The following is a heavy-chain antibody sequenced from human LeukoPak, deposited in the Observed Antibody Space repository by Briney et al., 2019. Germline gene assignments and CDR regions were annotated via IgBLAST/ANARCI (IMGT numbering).Heavy chain of an antibody. J-gene: IGHJ4*02. V-gene: IGHV1-18*01. CDR2: ISAYNGNT. CDR3: ARVLLVLRYFDWMIEGAFDY. CDR1: GYTFTSYG. D-gene: IGHD3-9*01. Sequence: GASVTVSCKASGYTFTSYGISWVRQAAGQGLAWMGWISAYNGNTNYAQKFQGRVTMTTDTSTSTAYMEVRSLRSDDTAVYYCARVLLVLRYFDWMIEGAFDYWGQGTLVTASS.